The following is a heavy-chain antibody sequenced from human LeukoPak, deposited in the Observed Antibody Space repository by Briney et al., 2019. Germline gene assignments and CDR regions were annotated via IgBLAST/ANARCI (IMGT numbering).Heavy chain of an antibody. J-gene: IGHJ5*02. CDR1: GASINSGTYY. CDR3: ARRSYGVPFDP. D-gene: IGHD3-10*01. Sequence: ASETLSLTCTVSGASINSGTYYWGWVRQPPGKGLEWIGTFSYSGNIYYNPSLKSRVTISVDVSKNQFSLELTSVTAADTAVYYCARRSYGVPFDPWGQGILVTVSS. CDR2: FSYSGNI. V-gene: IGHV4-39*01.